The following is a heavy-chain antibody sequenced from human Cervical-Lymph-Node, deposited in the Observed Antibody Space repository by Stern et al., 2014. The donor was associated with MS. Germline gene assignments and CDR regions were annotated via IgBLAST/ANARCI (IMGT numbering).Heavy chain of an antibody. V-gene: IGHV5-51*01. CDR2: IYPYDSDT. J-gene: IGHJ4*02. CDR3: ARHVQGFDY. CDR1: GYSFTIYY. Sequence: QLVQSGAEVKKPGESLKISCKVSGYSFTIYYIAWGRQLPGKGLEWMGVIYPYDSDTTYSPSFQGQVTISADKSIPPAYLQWSSLRAADTAMYYCARHVQGFDYWGQGTLVTVSS.